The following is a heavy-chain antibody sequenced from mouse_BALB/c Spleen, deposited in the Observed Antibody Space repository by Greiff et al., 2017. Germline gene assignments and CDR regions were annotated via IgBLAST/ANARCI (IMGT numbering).Heavy chain of an antibody. V-gene: IGHV5-17*02. D-gene: IGHD4-1*01. CDR2: ISSGSSTI. CDR1: GFTFSSFG. J-gene: IGHJ3*01. Sequence: EVKLMESGGGLVQPGGSRKLSCAASGFTFSSFGMHWVRQAPVKGLEWVAYISSGSSTIHYADTVKGRFSISRDKPKNTLFLQMTSLRSEDTAMYYCARSAGTYRDWFAYWGQGTLVTVSA. CDR3: ARSAGTYRDWFAY.